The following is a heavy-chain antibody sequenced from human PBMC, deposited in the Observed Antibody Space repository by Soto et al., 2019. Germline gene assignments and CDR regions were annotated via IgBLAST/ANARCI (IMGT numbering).Heavy chain of an antibody. J-gene: IGHJ4*02. CDR3: ARVIGGSGYPVDY. CDR2: IRGGGGGT. CDR1: GFTFSSFA. D-gene: IGHD3-22*01. Sequence: GGSLRLSCAASGFTFSSFAMSWVRQAPGKGLEWVSAIRGGGGGTYYADSVKGRFTISRDNSKNTQYLQMNSLRAEDTAVYYCARVIGGSGYPVDYWGQGPLVTVSS. V-gene: IGHV3-23*01.